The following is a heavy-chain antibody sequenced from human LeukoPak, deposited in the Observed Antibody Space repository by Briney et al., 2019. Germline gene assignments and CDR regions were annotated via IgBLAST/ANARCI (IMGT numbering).Heavy chain of an antibody. CDR3: ARDKGTTCIDN. CDR1: GITSSTSG. J-gene: IGHJ4*02. D-gene: IGHD4-17*01. V-gene: IGHV3-33*01. Sequence: GGSLRLSCAASGITSSTSGMHWVRQAPGKGLEWVAFIWSDGSNKYHADSVKGRFTISRDNSKDTLCLQMNSLRAEDTAVYYCARDKGTTCIDNWGQGALVTVSS. CDR2: IWSDGSNK.